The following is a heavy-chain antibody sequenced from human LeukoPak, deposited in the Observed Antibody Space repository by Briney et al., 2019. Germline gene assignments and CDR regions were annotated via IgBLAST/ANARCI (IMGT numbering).Heavy chain of an antibody. CDR3: ARDWDSRHHFSLWLDP. CDR1: GYTFTSYY. Sequence: ASVKVSCKASGYTFTSYYMHWVRQAPGQGLEWMGIINPSGGSTSYAQKFQGRVTMTRVTSTSTVYMELSSLRSEDTAVYYCARDWDSRHHFSLWLDPWGQGTLVTVSS. D-gene: IGHD6-13*01. J-gene: IGHJ5*02. V-gene: IGHV1-46*01. CDR2: INPSGGST.